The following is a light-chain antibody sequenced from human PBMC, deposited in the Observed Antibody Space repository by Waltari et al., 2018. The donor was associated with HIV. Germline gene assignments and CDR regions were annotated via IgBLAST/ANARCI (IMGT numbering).Light chain of an antibody. CDR3: TSYEGKNNLV. CDR2: EVN. J-gene: IGLJ2*01. Sequence: QSALTQPPSASGSPGQSVTISCTGTSTDVPTYNYVSWYQQHPGEAPKILIYEVNKRPSGGRDRCPGSKPGNAACLTVSGLQADDEADYYCTSYEGKNNLVFGGGTKLTVL. CDR1: STDVPTYNY. V-gene: IGLV2-8*01.